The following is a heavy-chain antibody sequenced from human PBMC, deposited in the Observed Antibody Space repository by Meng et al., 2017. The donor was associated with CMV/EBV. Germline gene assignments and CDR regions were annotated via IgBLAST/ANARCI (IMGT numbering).Heavy chain of an antibody. V-gene: IGHV3-74*01. CDR1: TFTLNKYS. D-gene: IGHD5-12*01. CDR2: SNTDGTTT. J-gene: IGHJ4*02. CDR3: VRDTGYSFDY. Sequence: RLTCVASTFTLNKYSMHWVRQAPGKGLLWVSRSNTDGTTTTYADSVKGRFTISRDNAKNTLNLQMNSLRVEDTAVYYCVRDTGYSFDYWGQGSLVSLL.